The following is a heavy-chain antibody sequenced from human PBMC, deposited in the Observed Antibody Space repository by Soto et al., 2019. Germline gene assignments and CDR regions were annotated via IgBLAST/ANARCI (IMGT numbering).Heavy chain of an antibody. CDR3: AKGVAYYYYYGMDV. V-gene: IGHV3-23*01. D-gene: IGHD2-15*01. CDR2: ISGGGGNT. J-gene: IGHJ6*02. CDR1: GFTFSSYA. Sequence: GGSLRLSCAASGFTFSSYAMSWVRQAPGKGLEWVSTISGGGGNTYYADSVKGRFSISRDNSKNTLYLQMNSLRAEDTAVYYCAKGVAYYYYYGMDVWGQGTTVTVSS.